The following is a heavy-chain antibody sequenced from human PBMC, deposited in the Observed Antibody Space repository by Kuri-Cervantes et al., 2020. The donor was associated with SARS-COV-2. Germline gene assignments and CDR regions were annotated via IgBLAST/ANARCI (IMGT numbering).Heavy chain of an antibody. CDR1: GYTFTSYY. D-gene: IGHD2-8*01. V-gene: IGHV1-69*13. CDR2: IIPIFGIA. Sequence: SVKVSCKASGYTFTSYYMHWVRQAPGQGLEWMGGIIPIFGIANYAQKFQGRVTITADESTSTAYMELSSLRSEDTAVYYCARCVRTPGYDAFDIWGQGTMVTVSS. CDR3: ARCVRTPGYDAFDI. J-gene: IGHJ3*02.